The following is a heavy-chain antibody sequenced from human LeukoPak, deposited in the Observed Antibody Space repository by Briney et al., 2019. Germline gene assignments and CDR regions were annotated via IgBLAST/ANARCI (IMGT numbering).Heavy chain of an antibody. CDR3: AREGSSSWYGGDY. D-gene: IGHD6-13*01. J-gene: IGHJ4*02. V-gene: IGHV3-30*03. CDR1: GFTFSSYG. CDR2: ISYDGSNK. Sequence: GRSLRLSCAASGFTFSSYGMHWVRQAPGKGLEWVAVISYDGSNKYYADSVKGRFTISRDNSKNTLYLQMNSLRAEDTAVYYCAREGSSSWYGGDYWGQGTLVTVSS.